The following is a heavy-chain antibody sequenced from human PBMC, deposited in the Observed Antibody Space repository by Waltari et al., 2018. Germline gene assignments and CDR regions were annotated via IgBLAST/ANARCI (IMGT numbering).Heavy chain of an antibody. V-gene: IGHV4-39*01. D-gene: IGHD1-26*01. CDR3: ARHGGVGATPGHVDV. J-gene: IGHJ6*04. CDR2: IYYSGST. CDR1: GGSISSSSYY. Sequence: QLQLQESGPGLVKPSETLSLTCTVSGGSISSSSYYWGWIRQPPGKGLEWIGSIYYSGSTYYNPSLKSRVTISVDTSKNQFSLKLSSVTAADTAVYYCARHGGVGATPGHVDVWGKGTTVTVSS.